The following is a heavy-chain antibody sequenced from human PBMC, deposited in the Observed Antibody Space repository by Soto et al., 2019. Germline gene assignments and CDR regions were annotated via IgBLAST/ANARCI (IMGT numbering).Heavy chain of an antibody. J-gene: IGHJ4*02. CDR2: INPNSGGT. CDR1: GYTFTGYY. D-gene: IGHD3-22*01. Sequence: ASVKVSCKASGYTFTGYYMHWVRQAPGQGLEWMGWINPNSGGTNYAQKFQGWVTMTRDTSISTAYMELSRLRSDDTAVYYCARGDAYYYDSSGHPYYFDYWGQGTLVTVS. CDR3: ARGDAYYYDSSGHPYYFDY. V-gene: IGHV1-2*04.